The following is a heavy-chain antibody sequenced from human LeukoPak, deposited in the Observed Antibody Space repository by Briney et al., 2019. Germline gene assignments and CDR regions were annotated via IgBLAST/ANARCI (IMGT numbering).Heavy chain of an antibody. CDR2: ISGSGGST. J-gene: IGHJ4*02. D-gene: IGHD5-12*01. CDR3: AKMGGYDLGPFDY. CDR1: GFTFSSYA. V-gene: IGHV3-23*01. Sequence: GGSLRLSCAASGFTFSSYAMSWVRQAPGKGLEWVSAISGSGGSTYYADSVKGRFTISRDNSKNTLYLQMNSLRAEDTAVYYRAKMGGYDLGPFDYWGQGTLVTVSS.